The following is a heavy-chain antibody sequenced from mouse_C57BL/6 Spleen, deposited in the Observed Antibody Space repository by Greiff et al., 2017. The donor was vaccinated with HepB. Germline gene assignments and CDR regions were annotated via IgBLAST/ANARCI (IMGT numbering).Heavy chain of an antibody. D-gene: IGHD2-5*01. V-gene: IGHV1-52*01. CDR1: GYTFTSYW. CDR3: ARKGAYYSNWGFAY. J-gene: IGHJ3*01. Sequence: VKLQQPGAELVRPGSSVKLSCKASGYTFTSYWMHWVKQRPIQGLEWIGNIDPSDSETHYNQKFKDKATLTVDKSSSTAYMQLSSLTSEDSAVYYCARKGAYYSNWGFAYWGQGTLVTVSA. CDR2: IDPSDSET.